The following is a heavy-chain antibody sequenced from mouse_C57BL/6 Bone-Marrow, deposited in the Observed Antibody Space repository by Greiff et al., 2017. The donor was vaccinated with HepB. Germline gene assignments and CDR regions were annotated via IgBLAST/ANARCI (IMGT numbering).Heavy chain of an antibody. J-gene: IGHJ2*01. D-gene: IGHD1-1*01. Sequence: VQLQQSGPELVKPGASVKISCKASGYTFTDYYINWVKQRPGQGLEWIGWIFPGSGSTYYNEKFKGKATLTVDKSSSTAYMLLSSLTSEDSAVYFCARLSNYYGSSHYFDYWGQGTTLTVSS. CDR2: IFPGSGST. CDR1: GYTFTDYY. V-gene: IGHV1-75*01. CDR3: ARLSNYYGSSHYFDY.